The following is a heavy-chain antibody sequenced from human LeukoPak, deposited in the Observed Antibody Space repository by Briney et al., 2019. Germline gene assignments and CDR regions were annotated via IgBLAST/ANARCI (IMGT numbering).Heavy chain of an antibody. D-gene: IGHD2-8*01. V-gene: IGHV1-2*02. Sequence: GASVKVSCKASGYTFTRYYMHWVRQAPGQGLEWMGWINPNSGGTNYAQKFQGRVTRTRDTSISTAYMELSRLRSDDTAVYYCAREAAQDVLIRLDYWGQGTLVTVSS. CDR1: GYTFTRYY. J-gene: IGHJ4*02. CDR3: AREAAQDVLIRLDY. CDR2: INPNSGGT.